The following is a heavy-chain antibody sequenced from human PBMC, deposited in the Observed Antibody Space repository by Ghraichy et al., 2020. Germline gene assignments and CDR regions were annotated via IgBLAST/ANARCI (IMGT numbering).Heavy chain of an antibody. V-gene: IGHV4-59*01. CDR2: IYYSGST. Sequence: SETLSLTCTVSGGSISSYYWSWIRQPPGKGLEWIGYIYYSGSTNYNPSLKSRVTISVDTSKNQFSLKLSSVTAADTAVYYCARGVGSGWEPTLDYWGQGTLVTVSS. D-gene: IGHD6-19*01. CDR3: ARGVGSGWEPTLDY. J-gene: IGHJ4*02. CDR1: GGSISSYY.